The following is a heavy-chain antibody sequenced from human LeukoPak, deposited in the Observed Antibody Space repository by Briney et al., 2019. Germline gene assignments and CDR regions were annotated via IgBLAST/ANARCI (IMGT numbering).Heavy chain of an antibody. V-gene: IGHV1-18*04. CDR2: ISAYNGNT. D-gene: IGHD2-21*02. CDR1: GYTFTSYG. J-gene: IGHJ4*02. Sequence: ASVKVSCKASGYTFTSYGISWVRQAPGQGHEWMGWISAYNGNTNYAQKLQGRVTMTTDTSTSTAYMELRSLRSDDTAVYYCARGPYCGGDCYPGLDYWGQGTLVTVSS. CDR3: ARGPYCGGDCYPGLDY.